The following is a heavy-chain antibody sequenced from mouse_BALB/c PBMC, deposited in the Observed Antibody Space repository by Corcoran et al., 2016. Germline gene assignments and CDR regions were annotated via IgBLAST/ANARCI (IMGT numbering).Heavy chain of an antibody. J-gene: IGHJ3*01. V-gene: IGHV14-3*02. D-gene: IGHD2-4*01. CDR1: GFNIKDTY. Sequence: EVQLQQSGAELVKPGASVKLSGTASGFNIKDTYMHWVKKRPEQGLEWIGRIDPANGNTKYDPKFQGKATITADTSSNTAYLQLSSLTSEDTSVYYCARNGYDYDEKVRAGFAYWGQGTLVTVSA. CDR2: IDPANGNT. CDR3: ARNGYDYDEKVRAGFAY.